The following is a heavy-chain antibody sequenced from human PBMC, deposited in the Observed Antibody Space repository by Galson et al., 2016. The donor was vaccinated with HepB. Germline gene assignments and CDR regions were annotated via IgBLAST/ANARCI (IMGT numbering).Heavy chain of an antibody. V-gene: IGHV3-23*01. CDR3: AKESPKNAGGAFDI. CDR2: ISGSTGRT. D-gene: IGHD1-1*01. J-gene: IGHJ3*02. Sequence: SLRLSCAASGFTFSNYAMSWVRQAPGKGLEWASAISGSTGRTYYADSVKGHFTISRDNYKNTLYLQMNSLRAGDTALYYCAKESPKNAGGAFDIWGQGTMVTVSS. CDR1: GFTFSNYA.